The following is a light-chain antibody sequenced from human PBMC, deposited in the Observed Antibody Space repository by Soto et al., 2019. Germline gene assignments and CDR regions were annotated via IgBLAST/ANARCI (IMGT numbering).Light chain of an antibody. CDR3: QQYGSSPRT. Sequence: EIVMTQSPATLSVSPGERATLSCRASQSVSSNLAWYQQKPGQAPRLLIYGASTRATGIPARFSGSGSGTEFTLTISNLQSEDFAVYYCQQYGSSPRTFGQGTKVDIK. CDR2: GAS. J-gene: IGKJ1*01. CDR1: QSVSSN. V-gene: IGKV3D-15*01.